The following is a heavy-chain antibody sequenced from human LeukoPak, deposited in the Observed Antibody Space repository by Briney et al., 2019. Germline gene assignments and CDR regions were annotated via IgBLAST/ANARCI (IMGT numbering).Heavy chain of an antibody. CDR3: ARIAYSSSSAPFDY. D-gene: IGHD6-6*01. Sequence: PSETLSLTCTVSGGSISSYYWSWIGQPPGKRLEWIGYIYYSGSTNYNPSLKSRVTISVDTSKNQFSLKLSSVTAADTAVYYCARIAYSSSSAPFDYWGQGTLVTVSS. CDR2: IYYSGST. J-gene: IGHJ4*02. CDR1: GGSISSYY. V-gene: IGHV4-59*01.